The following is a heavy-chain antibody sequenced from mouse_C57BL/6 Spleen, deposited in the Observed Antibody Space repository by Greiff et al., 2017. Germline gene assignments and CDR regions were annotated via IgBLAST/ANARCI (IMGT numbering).Heavy chain of an antibody. CDR2: IYPGDGDT. V-gene: IGHV1-82*01. Sequence: QVQLQQSGPELMKPGASVKISCKASGYAFSSSWMNWVKQRPGKGLEWIGRIYPGDGDTNYNGKFKGKATLTADKSSSTAYMQLSSLTSEDSAVYFCAREKTAQATVDYWGQGTTLTVSS. J-gene: IGHJ2*01. CDR3: AREKTAQATVDY. CDR1: GYAFSSSW. D-gene: IGHD3-2*02.